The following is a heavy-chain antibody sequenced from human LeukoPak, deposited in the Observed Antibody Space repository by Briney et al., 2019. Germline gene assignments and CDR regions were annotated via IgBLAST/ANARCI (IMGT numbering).Heavy chain of an antibody. D-gene: IGHD3-10*01. J-gene: IGHJ3*02. CDR2: ISYSGGS. CDR3: ARSDGYGLVGI. V-gene: IGHV4-39*07. Sequence: SETLSLTCTVSGGSISSSNSYWGWIRQPPGKGLEFIGSISYSGGSYYNPSLKSRVTISVDTSKNQFSLKLSSVTAADTAVYYCARSDGYGLVGIWGQGTMVTVSS. CDR1: GGSISSSNSY.